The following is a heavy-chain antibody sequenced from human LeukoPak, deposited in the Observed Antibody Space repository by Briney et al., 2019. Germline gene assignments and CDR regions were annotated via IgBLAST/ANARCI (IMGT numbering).Heavy chain of an antibody. Sequence: SVKVSCKASGGTFSSYAISWVRQAPGQGLEWMGRIIPILGIANYAQKFQGRVTVTADKSTSTAYMELSSLRSEDTAVYYCASSPYTYGGNPLYYYGMDVWGQGTTVTVSS. V-gene: IGHV1-69*04. D-gene: IGHD2-15*01. CDR3: ASSPYTYGGNPLYYYGMDV. J-gene: IGHJ6*02. CDR1: GGTFSSYA. CDR2: IIPILGIA.